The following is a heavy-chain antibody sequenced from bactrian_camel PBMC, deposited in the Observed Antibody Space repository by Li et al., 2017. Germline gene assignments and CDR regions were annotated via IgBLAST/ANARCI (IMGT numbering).Heavy chain of an antibody. Sequence: HVQLVESGGGSVETGGSLRLSCTASGYTHVYTRHTLAWFRQRPLHEREGVASITSDGIISYADSVQGRFSISLDNDKSTLFLQMNNLKPEDTAMYYCAASIIVLQSESRLRQRPYNHWGQGTQVTVS. CDR1: GYTHVYTRHT. CDR3: AASIIVLQSESRLRQRPYNH. D-gene: IGHD2*01. V-gene: IGHV3S53*01. J-gene: IGHJ4*01. CDR2: ITSDGII.